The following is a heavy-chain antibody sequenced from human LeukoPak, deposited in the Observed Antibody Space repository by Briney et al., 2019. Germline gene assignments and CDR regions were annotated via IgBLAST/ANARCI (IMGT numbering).Heavy chain of an antibody. D-gene: IGHD2-2*01. V-gene: IGHV4-59*01. Sequence: PSKTLSLTCTVSGGSISSYYWSWIRQPPGRGLEWIGYIYYSGSTNYNPSLKSRVTISVDTSKNQFSLKLSSVTAADTAVYYCARGAPGYCSSTTCPLDYWGQGTLVTVSS. J-gene: IGHJ4*02. CDR2: IYYSGST. CDR3: ARGAPGYCSSTTCPLDY. CDR1: GGSISSYY.